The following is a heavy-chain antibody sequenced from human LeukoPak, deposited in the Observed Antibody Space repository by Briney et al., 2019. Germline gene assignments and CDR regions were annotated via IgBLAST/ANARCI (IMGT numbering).Heavy chain of an antibody. CDR1: GGSFSGYY. J-gene: IGHJ6*03. Sequence: SETLSLTCAVYGGSFSGYYWSWIRQPPGKGLEWIGEINHSGSTNYNPSLKSRATISVDTSKNQFSLKLSSVTAADTAVYYCARGRRVVVKRPYYYYYMDVWGKGTTVTVSS. V-gene: IGHV4-34*01. CDR3: ARGRRVVVKRPYYYYYMDV. CDR2: INHSGST. D-gene: IGHD3-22*01.